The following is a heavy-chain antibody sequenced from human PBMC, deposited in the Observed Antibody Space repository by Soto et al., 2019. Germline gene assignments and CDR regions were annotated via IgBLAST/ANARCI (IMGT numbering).Heavy chain of an antibody. CDR2: IYYSGST. CDR1: GDSISSSSYY. Sequence: SVTLSLTCTVSGDSISSSSYYWGWIRQPPGKGLEWIGSIYYSGSTYYNPSLKSRVTISVDTSKNQFSPKLSSVTAADTAVYYCARHTPAISISDHWGQGTLVTVSS. CDR3: ARHTPAISISDH. J-gene: IGHJ4*02. V-gene: IGHV4-39*01. D-gene: IGHD2-15*01.